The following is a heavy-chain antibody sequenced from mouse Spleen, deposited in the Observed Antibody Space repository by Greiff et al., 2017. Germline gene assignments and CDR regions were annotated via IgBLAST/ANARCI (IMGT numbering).Heavy chain of an antibody. Sequence: DVQLVESGGGLVKLGGSLKLSCAASGFTFSSYAMSWVRQTPEKRLEWVATISSGGGNTYYPDSVKGRFTISRDNAKNTLYLQMSSLKSEDTAMYYCARPAPYGKEWAYWGQGTLVTVSA. CDR2: ISSGGGNT. D-gene: IGHD2-1*01. J-gene: IGHJ3*01. CDR3: ARPAPYGKEWAY. CDR1: GFTFSSYA. V-gene: IGHV5-9-3*01.